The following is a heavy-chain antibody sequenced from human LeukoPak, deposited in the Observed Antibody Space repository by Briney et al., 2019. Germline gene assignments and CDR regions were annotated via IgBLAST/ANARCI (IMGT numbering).Heavy chain of an antibody. D-gene: IGHD5-24*01. CDR2: ISYDGSNK. J-gene: IGHJ2*01. CDR1: GFTFSSYA. CDR3: ARDMNGDGDSPYWYFDL. Sequence: GSLRLSCAASGFTFSSYAMHWVRQAPGKGLEWVAVISYDGSNKYYADSVKGRFTISRDNSKNTLYLQMNSLRDEDTAVYSCARDMNGDGDSPYWYFDLWGRGTLVTVSS. V-gene: IGHV3-30-3*01.